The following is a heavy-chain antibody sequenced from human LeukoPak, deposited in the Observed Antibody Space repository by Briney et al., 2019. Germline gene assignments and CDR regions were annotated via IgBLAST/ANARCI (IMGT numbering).Heavy chain of an antibody. CDR2: IYSGGST. D-gene: IGHD3-22*01. J-gene: IGHJ4*02. CDR1: GFTVSYNY. V-gene: IGHV3-66*01. CDR3: ARDVIYGGYDSSVGFDY. Sequence: GGSLRLSCAASGFTVSYNYMTWVRQAPGKGLEWVSVIYSGGSTYYADSVKGRFTISRDNSKNTLYLQMNSLRAEDTAVYYCARDVIYGGYDSSVGFDYWGQGTLVTVSS.